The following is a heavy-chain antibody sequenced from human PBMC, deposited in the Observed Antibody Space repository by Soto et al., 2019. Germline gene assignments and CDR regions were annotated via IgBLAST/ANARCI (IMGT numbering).Heavy chain of an antibody. V-gene: IGHV4-39*01. CDR3: ETRRDIKRSAPVSVYFDCIYG. D-gene: IGHD3-9*01. J-gene: IGHJ6*01. CDR1: GGSINTSSDY. CDR2: FYYSGNI. Sequence: PSWPLSLTCTVSGGSINTSSDYWPWIRQPPGKGLEWIGSFYYSGNIYYNPSLKSRLSISVDTSKNQVSLRLTSVTAADSAVYYCETRRDIKRSAPVSVYFDCIYG.